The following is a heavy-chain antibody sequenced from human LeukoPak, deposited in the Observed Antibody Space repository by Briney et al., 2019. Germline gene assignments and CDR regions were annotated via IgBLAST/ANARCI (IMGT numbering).Heavy chain of an antibody. V-gene: IGHV3-23*01. D-gene: IGHD3-22*01. CDR3: ATWRRYYDFDY. CDR2: ISGSGTNT. CDR1: GFTFSSYA. Sequence: GGSLRLSCAASGFTFSSYAMSWVRQAPGKGLEWVSSISGSGTNTYYADSVKGRFTISRDNSKNTLYLQMNSLRAEDTAVYYCATWRRYYDFDYWGQGTLVTVSS. J-gene: IGHJ4*02.